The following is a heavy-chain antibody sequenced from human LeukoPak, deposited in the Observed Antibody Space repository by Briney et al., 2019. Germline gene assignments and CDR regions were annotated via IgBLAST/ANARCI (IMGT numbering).Heavy chain of an antibody. D-gene: IGHD5-24*01. CDR2: IYYSGST. CDR3: ARVTGDGYSDF. J-gene: IGHJ4*02. Sequence: PSETLSLTCTVSGGSISGFYWSWIRQPPGKGLEWIGYIYYSGSTEYNPSLKSRVTISVDTSKNQFSLKLSSVTAADTAVYYCARVTGDGYSDFWGQGTLVTVSS. V-gene: IGHV4-59*01. CDR1: GGSISGFY.